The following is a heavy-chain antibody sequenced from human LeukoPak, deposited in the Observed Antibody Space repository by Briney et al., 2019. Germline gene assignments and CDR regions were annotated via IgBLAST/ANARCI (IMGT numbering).Heavy chain of an antibody. CDR2: LDPEDGEM. CDR3: ATGRTKWDLLNY. CDR1: GYTFTSYD. V-gene: IGHV1-24*01. D-gene: IGHD1-26*01. Sequence: GASVKVSCKASGYTFTSYDINWVRQATGQGLEWMGGLDPEDGEMIYSQKFQGRVTMTEDTSTDIAYMEMSSLRSEDTAVYYCATGRTKWDLLNYWGQGTLVTVSS. J-gene: IGHJ4*02.